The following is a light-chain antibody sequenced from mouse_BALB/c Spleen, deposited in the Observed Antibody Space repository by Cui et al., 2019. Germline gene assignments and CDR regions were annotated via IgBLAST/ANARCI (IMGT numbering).Light chain of an antibody. CDR3: QHWCSNPYT. V-gene: IGKV4-68*01. J-gene: IGKJ2*01. CDR1: SSVSY. Sequence: HIVLTQSPALISASPGEKVTMTCSASSSVSYMYWYQQKPRSSPKPWIYLTSNLASGVPARFSGSGSGTSYSLTISSMEAEDAATYYCQHWCSNPYTFGGGTKLEIK. CDR2: LTS.